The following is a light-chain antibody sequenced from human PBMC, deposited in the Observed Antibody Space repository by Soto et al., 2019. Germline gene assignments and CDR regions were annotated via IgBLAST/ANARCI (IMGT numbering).Light chain of an antibody. Sequence: QSVLTQPRSVSGSPGQSVTISCTGTSSDAGGYNYVSWYQQHPGKAPKLVIYDVSKRPSGVPDRFSGSKSGNTAPLTVSGLQAEDEADYSCCSYAGTYTQWVFGGGTKLAVL. J-gene: IGLJ3*02. CDR1: SSDAGGYNY. V-gene: IGLV2-11*01. CDR3: CSYAGTYTQWV. CDR2: DVS.